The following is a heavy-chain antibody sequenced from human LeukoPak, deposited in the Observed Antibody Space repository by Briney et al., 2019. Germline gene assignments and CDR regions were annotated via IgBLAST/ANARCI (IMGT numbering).Heavy chain of an antibody. J-gene: IGHJ6*02. CDR2: MNNGPGAT. CDR1: GFSFSTSP. Sequence: GGSLRLSCAATGFSFSTSPMSWVRQPPGKGLEWVSAMNNGPGATFYRDSVRGRFTISRDDSKSTLYLQMNSLRAEDTGTYYCAKTHYDLLDVWGQGTTVTVSS. V-gene: IGHV3-23*01. CDR3: AKTHYDLLDV. D-gene: IGHD5-12*01.